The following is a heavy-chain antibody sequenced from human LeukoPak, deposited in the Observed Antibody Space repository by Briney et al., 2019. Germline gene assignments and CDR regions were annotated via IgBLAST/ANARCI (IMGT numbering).Heavy chain of an antibody. CDR3: ARELVSLGTGYLDL. CDR1: GFTFGTYG. J-gene: IGHJ2*01. Sequence: PGGSLRLSCEASGFTFGTYGMTWVRQAPGKGLEWVSGITGSSTWTYYADSVRGRFTISRDNSKNTLHLQMNNLTADDTAIYYCARELVSLGTGYLDLWGRGTLVTVSS. CDR2: ITGSSTWT. D-gene: IGHD7-27*01. V-gene: IGHV3-23*01.